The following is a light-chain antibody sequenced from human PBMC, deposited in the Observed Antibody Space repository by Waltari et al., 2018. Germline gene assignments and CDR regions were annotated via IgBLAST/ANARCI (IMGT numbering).Light chain of an antibody. J-gene: IGKJ3*01. CDR1: QSISSY. Sequence: DIQMTQSPSSLSASVGDRVTITCRASQSISSYLNWYQQKPGKAPKLLIYGASTLHNGVPSRFSGSASGTDFTLIISSLQPEDFATYYCQQAYNTPVTFGPGTKVDIK. V-gene: IGKV1-39*01. CDR3: QQAYNTPVT. CDR2: GAS.